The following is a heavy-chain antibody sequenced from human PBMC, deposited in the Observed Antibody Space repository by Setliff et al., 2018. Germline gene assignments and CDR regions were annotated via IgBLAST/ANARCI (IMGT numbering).Heavy chain of an antibody. J-gene: IGHJ6*03. Sequence: SETLSLTCAVYGESFSGYYWSWIRQPPGKGLEWIGYIDTSGSTNYNPSLKSRVTISKDTSKNQLSLKLSFVTAADTAVYYCAREPTNTNYYYLDVWGRGTTVTVSS. CDR1: GESFSGYY. CDR3: AREPTNTNYYYLDV. V-gene: IGHV4-4*08. D-gene: IGHD2-8*01. CDR2: IDTSGST.